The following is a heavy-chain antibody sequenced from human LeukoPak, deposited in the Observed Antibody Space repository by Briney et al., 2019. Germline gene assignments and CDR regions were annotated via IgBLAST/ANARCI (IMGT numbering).Heavy chain of an antibody. D-gene: IGHD6-6*01. J-gene: IGHJ1*01. Sequence: GGSLRLSCAASGFPFSSSGMHWVRQAPGKGLEWVTFIHADGNSKYYADSVEGRFTVSRDSPKNTRSLQMNSLRVEDTAVYYCARSLTAREYFQHWGQGTLVTVSS. CDR3: ARSLTAREYFQH. CDR2: IHADGNSK. CDR1: GFPFSSSG. V-gene: IGHV3-30*02.